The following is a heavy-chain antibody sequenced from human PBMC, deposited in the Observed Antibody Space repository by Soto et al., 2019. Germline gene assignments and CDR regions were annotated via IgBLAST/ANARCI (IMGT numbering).Heavy chain of an antibody. Sequence: QVQLVQSGAEVKKPGSSVKVSCKASGGTFSSYAISWVRQAPGQGLEWMGGIIPIFGTANYAQKFQGRVTIPADESTSTAYMELSSLRSEDTAVYYCARAQLDRRPRPSRSYYYSNGMDVWGQGTTVTVSS. CDR2: IIPIFGTA. D-gene: IGHD1-1*01. V-gene: IGHV1-69*01. CDR3: ARAQLDRRPRPSRSYYYSNGMDV. J-gene: IGHJ6*02. CDR1: GGTFSSYA.